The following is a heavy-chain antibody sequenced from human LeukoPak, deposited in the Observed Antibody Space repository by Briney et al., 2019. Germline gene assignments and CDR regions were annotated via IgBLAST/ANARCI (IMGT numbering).Heavy chain of an antibody. D-gene: IGHD3-22*01. CDR3: ARFTMTRGWFDP. CDR1: GYTFTSYA. CDR2: INAGNGNT. Sequence: ASVKVSCKASGYTFTSYAMHWVRQAPGQRLEWMGWINAGNGNTKYSQKFQGRVIITRDTSASKAYMELRSLRSEDTAIYYCARFTMTRGWFDPWGQGTLVIVSS. V-gene: IGHV1-3*01. J-gene: IGHJ5*02.